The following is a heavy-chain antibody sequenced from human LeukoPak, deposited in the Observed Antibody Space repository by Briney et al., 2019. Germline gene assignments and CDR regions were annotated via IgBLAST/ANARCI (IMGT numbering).Heavy chain of an antibody. D-gene: IGHD3-22*01. CDR3: AKDLYDISGYQGAFDI. J-gene: IGHJ3*02. Sequence: PGGSLRLSCAASGFTFSSYAMSWVRQAPGKGLEWVSAISGSGGNTYYADSVKGRFTISRDNSKNTLYLQMNSLRAEDTAVYYCAKDLYDISGYQGAFDIWGQGTMVTVSS. CDR2: ISGSGGNT. V-gene: IGHV3-23*01. CDR1: GFTFSSYA.